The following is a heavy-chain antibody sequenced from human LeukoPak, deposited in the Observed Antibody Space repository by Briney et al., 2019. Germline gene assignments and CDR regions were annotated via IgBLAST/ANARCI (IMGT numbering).Heavy chain of an antibody. D-gene: IGHD6-19*01. Sequence: GESLKISCKGSGYSINNYWIAWVRQMPGKGLEWMGIIYPGDSDTRYSPSFQGQVTISADKSISTAYLQWSSLKASDTAMYYCARPGYSSGWVDYWGQGTLVTVSS. V-gene: IGHV5-51*01. CDR2: IYPGDSDT. J-gene: IGHJ4*02. CDR1: GYSINNYW. CDR3: ARPGYSSGWVDY.